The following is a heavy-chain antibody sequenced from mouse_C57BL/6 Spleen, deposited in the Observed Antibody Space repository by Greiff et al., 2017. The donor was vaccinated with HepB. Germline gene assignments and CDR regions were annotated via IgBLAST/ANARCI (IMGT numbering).Heavy chain of an antibody. Sequence: EVKLMESGGGLVQSGRSLRLSCATSGFTFSDFYMEWVRQAPGKGLEWIAASRNKANDYTTEYSASVKGRFIVSRDTSQSILYLQMNALRAEDTAIYYCARDALYYYGSSWYFDVWGTGTTVTVSS. CDR3: ARDALYYYGSSWYFDV. V-gene: IGHV7-1*01. J-gene: IGHJ1*03. D-gene: IGHD1-1*01. CDR1: GFTFSDFY. CDR2: SRNKANDYTT.